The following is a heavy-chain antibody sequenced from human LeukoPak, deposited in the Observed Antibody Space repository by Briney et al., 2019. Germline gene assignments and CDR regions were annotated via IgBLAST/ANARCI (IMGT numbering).Heavy chain of an antibody. D-gene: IGHD5-24*01. Sequence: PGGSLRLSCAAYGFTVSSNYMSWVRQAQGKGLEWVSVIYSGGSTYYADSVKGRFTISRDNSKNTLYVQMNGLRAEDTAAYYCAREGWLQRKIYYGMYVWGQGTTVTVSS. CDR1: GFTVSSNY. J-gene: IGHJ6*02. CDR3: AREGWLQRKIYYGMYV. V-gene: IGHV3-53*01. CDR2: IYSGGST.